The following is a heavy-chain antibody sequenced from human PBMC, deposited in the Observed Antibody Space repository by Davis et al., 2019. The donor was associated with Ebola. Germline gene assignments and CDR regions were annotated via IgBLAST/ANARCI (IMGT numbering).Heavy chain of an antibody. CDR2: IVVGSGNT. Sequence: SVKVSCKASGFTFTSSAVQWVRQARGQRLEWIGWIVVGSGNTNYAQKFQGRVTMTRDTSTSTVYMELSSLRSEDTAVYYCARGLRVVQGILDYWGQGTLVTVSS. D-gene: IGHD3-10*01. CDR1: GFTFTSSA. J-gene: IGHJ4*02. CDR3: ARGLRVVQGILDY. V-gene: IGHV1-58*01.